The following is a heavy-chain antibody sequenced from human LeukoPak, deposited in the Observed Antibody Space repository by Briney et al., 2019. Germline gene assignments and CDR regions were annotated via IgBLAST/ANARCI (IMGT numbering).Heavy chain of an antibody. D-gene: IGHD2-15*01. CDR1: GFTFSSYA. V-gene: IGHV3-23*01. J-gene: IGHJ4*02. Sequence: PGGSLRLSCAASGFTFSSYAMSWVRQAPGKGLERVSGISGSGDSTYYADSVRGRFTVSRDNSKNTVSLQMDSLRAEDTAVYYCAKMLASYSPLDYWGQGTVVTVSS. CDR3: AKMLASYSPLDY. CDR2: ISGSGDST.